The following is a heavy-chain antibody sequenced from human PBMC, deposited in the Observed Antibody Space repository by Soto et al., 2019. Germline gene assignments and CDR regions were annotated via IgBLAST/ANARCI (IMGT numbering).Heavy chain of an antibody. CDR1: GGTFSNYA. Sequence: QVQLVQSGAEVKKPGSSVKVSCKASGGTFSNYAISWVRQAPGQGLEWMGGIIPIFGTANYAQKFQGRVTITADESTSTAYMELSSLRSEDTAVYYCARPLTPYCSGGRCYSGLDYWCQGTLVTVSS. CDR2: IIPIFGTA. D-gene: IGHD2-15*01. J-gene: IGHJ4*02. V-gene: IGHV1-69*12. CDR3: ARPLTPYCSGGRCYSGLDY.